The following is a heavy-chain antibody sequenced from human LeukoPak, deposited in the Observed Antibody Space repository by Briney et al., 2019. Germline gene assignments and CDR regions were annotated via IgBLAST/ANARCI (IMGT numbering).Heavy chain of an antibody. Sequence: PGGSLRLSCAASGFTFSSYGMHWVRQAPGKGLEWVSAISGSGGNTYYADSVKGRFTISGDNSKNTLYLQMNSLRAEDTAVYYCAKDRRAGSYDYWGQGTLVTVSS. V-gene: IGHV3-23*01. CDR2: ISGSGGNT. D-gene: IGHD3-10*01. CDR3: AKDRRAGSYDY. J-gene: IGHJ4*02. CDR1: GFTFSSYG.